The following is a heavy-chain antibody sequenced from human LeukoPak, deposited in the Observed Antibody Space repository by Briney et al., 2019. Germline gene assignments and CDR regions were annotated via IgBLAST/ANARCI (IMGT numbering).Heavy chain of an antibody. Sequence: PGGSLRLSCAASGFTFSSCAMSWVRQAPRKGLEWVSAISGSGGSTYYADSVKGRFTISRDNSKNTLYLQMNSLRAEDTAVYYCAKASGDYYDSSGYYYRRYFDYWGQGTLVTVSS. D-gene: IGHD3-22*01. J-gene: IGHJ4*02. CDR1: GFTFSSCA. CDR2: ISGSGGST. CDR3: AKASGDYYDSSGYYYRRYFDY. V-gene: IGHV3-23*01.